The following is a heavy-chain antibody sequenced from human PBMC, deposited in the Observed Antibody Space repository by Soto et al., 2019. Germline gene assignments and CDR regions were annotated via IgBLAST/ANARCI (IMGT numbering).Heavy chain of an antibody. V-gene: IGHV3-53*02. Sequence: EVQLVETGGGLIQPGGSLRLSCAASGFTVSSNYMSWVRQAPGKGLEWVSVIYSGGSTYYADSVKGRFTISRDNSKNTLYLQMNSLRAEDTAVYSCAIGPRIAAAGTMGGVSGYWGQGTLVTVSS. J-gene: IGHJ4*02. CDR2: IYSGGST. D-gene: IGHD6-13*01. CDR3: AIGPRIAAAGTMGGVSGY. CDR1: GFTVSSNY.